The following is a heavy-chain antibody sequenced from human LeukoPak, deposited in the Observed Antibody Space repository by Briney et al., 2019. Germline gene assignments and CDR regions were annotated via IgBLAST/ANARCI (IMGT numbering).Heavy chain of an antibody. CDR1: GFTFSSYG. D-gene: IGHD6-19*01. CDR2: IRYDGSNK. J-gene: IGHJ4*02. CDR3: AREVRGSSGWYYFDY. Sequence: GGSLRLSCAASGFTFSSYGMHWVRQAPGKGLEWVAFIRYDGSNKYYADSVKGRFTISRDNSKNTLYLQMNSLRAEDTAVYYCAREVRGSSGWYYFDYWGQGTLVTVSS. V-gene: IGHV3-30*02.